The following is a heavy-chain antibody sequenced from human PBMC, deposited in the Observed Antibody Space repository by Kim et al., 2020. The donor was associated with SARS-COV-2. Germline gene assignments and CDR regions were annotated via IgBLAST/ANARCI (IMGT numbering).Heavy chain of an antibody. V-gene: IGHV3-9*01. CDR3: AKEGSSSWYYFDY. J-gene: IGHJ4*02. D-gene: IGHD6-13*01. Sequence: AGAVKGRTTISRDNAQNSLYLRKNSLRAEDTALYYCAKEGSSSWYYFDYWGQGTLVTVSS.